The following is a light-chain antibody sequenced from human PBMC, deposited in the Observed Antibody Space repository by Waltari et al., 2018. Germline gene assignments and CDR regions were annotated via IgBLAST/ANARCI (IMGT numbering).Light chain of an antibody. CDR2: DAS. V-gene: IGKV3-11*01. CDR1: QSVSSY. Sequence: EIVLTQSPATLSLSPGERATLSCRASQSVSSYLAWYQQTPGQAPRLLIYDASNRATGIPARFSGSGSGTDFTLTISSLEPEDFAVYYCQQRSNSDITFGQGTRLEIK. J-gene: IGKJ5*01. CDR3: QQRSNSDIT.